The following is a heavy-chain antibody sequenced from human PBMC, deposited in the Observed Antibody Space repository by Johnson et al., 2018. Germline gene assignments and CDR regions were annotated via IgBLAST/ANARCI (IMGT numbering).Heavy chain of an antibody. CDR1: GFTVSSNY. V-gene: IGHV3-53*01. Sequence: VQLVQSGGGLIQPGGSLRLSCAASGFTVSSNYMSWVRQAPGKGLEWVSIIYSGGTTYYADSVRGRFTISRDKSRNTVYLQMNSLGAEDTAVYYCARGGTYYGGDAFNLWVQVTMVTVSS. CDR2: IYSGGTT. J-gene: IGHJ3*01. D-gene: IGHD4-23*01. CDR3: ARGGTYYGGDAFNL.